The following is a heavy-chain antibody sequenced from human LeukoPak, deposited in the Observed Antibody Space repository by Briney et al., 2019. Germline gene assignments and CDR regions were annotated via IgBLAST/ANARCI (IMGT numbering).Heavy chain of an antibody. CDR2: MNPNSGNT. D-gene: IGHD3-10*01. Sequence: GASVKVSCKASGYTLTSYDINWVRQATGQGLEWMGWMNPNSGNTGYAQKFQGRVTMTRNTSISTAYMELSSLRSEDTAVYYCARLADYYYGSGSYYDGGGWFDPWGQGTLVTVSS. CDR1: GYTLTSYD. V-gene: IGHV1-8*01. CDR3: ARLADYYYGSGSYYDGGGWFDP. J-gene: IGHJ5*02.